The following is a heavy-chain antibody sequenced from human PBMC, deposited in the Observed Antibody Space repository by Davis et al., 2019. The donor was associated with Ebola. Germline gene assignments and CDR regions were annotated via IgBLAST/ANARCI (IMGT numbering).Heavy chain of an antibody. D-gene: IGHD6-6*01. CDR2: ISWDDDK. V-gene: IGHV2-5*02. J-gene: IGHJ4*01. CDR1: GFSLRGTAVA. Sequence: SGPTLVIPTDTLTLICSLSGFSLRGTAVAVGWIRQPPGKPLEWLALISWDDDKRYNGNLKDRLSITKDTPNNQVVLTMTNMDPMDTATYYCAHKGEGLVRPFDSWGHGTLVTVSS. CDR3: AHKGEGLVRPFDS.